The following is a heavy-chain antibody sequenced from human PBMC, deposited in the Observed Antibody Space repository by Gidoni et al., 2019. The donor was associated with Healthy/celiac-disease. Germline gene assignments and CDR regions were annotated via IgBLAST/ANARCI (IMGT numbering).Heavy chain of an antibody. Sequence: QVQLVESGGGVVQPGRSLRLSCAASGFTFSSYGMTWVRQAPGKGLEWVAVISYDGSNKYYADSVKGRFTISRDNSKNTLYLQMNSLRAEDTAVYYCAKDGGYCSSTSCSNYYYYGMDVWGQGTTVTVSS. CDR3: AKDGGYCSSTSCSNYYYYGMDV. D-gene: IGHD2-2*01. V-gene: IGHV3-30*18. J-gene: IGHJ6*02. CDR2: ISYDGSNK. CDR1: GFTFSSYG.